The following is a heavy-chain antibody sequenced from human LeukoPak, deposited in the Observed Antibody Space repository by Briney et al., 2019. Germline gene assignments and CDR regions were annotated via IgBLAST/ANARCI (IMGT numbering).Heavy chain of an antibody. CDR3: ATSRNDTYFGMIFDH. V-gene: IGHV3-23*01. J-gene: IGHJ4*02. D-gene: IGHD1-1*01. CDR1: GGTFSNYA. CDR2: ISGGGATT. Sequence: PGGSLRLSCAASGGTFSNYAMNWLRQAPGKGLEWVSVISGGGATTYYADSVKGRFTISRDNSKNTLFLLMDSPADEATYLYYCATSRNDTYFGMIFDHWGPGTQVTVSS.